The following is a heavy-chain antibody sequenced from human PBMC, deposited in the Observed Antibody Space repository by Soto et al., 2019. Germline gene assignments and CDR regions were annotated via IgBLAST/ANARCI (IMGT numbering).Heavy chain of an antibody. J-gene: IGHJ4*02. CDR3: ARQTVITTARARPLDN. Sequence: SETLSLTCTIPGDSISGYYWSWIRHPPGKGLEWLGHIYYIGNTNYNPSLKSRITISVDRSRNRFSLKLRSVTAADTAVYFCARQTVITTARARPLDNWGQGTLVTVSS. D-gene: IGHD6-6*01. V-gene: IGHV4-59*01. CDR1: GDSISGYY. CDR2: IYYIGNT.